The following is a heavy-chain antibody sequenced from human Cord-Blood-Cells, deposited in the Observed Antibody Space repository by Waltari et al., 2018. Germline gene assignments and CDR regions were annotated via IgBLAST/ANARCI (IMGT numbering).Heavy chain of an antibody. J-gene: IGHJ4*02. CDR1: GGSFSGYY. V-gene: IGHV4-34*01. D-gene: IGHD1-26*01. CDR2: INHSGST. CDR3: ARGSGSYYY. Sequence: QVQLQQWGAGLLKPSETLSLTCAVYGGSFSGYYWSWFRQPPGKGLECIGEINHSGSTNYNPSLKSRVTISVDTSKNQFSLKLSSVTAADTAVYYCARGSGSYYYWGQGTLVTVSS.